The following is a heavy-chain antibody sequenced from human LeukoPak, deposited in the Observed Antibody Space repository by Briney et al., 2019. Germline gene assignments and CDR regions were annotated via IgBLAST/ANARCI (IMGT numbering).Heavy chain of an antibody. CDR1: GFTVSSNY. D-gene: IGHD6-6*01. J-gene: IGHJ5*02. V-gene: IGHV3-66*02. CDR3: ARGAGMAARPSRWFDP. CDR2: IYSGGST. Sequence: PGGSLRLSCAASGFTVSSNYMSWVRQAPGKGLEWVSVIYSGGSTYYADSVKGRFTISRDNSKNTLYLQMNSLRAEDTAVYYCARGAGMAARPSRWFDPWGQGTLVTVSS.